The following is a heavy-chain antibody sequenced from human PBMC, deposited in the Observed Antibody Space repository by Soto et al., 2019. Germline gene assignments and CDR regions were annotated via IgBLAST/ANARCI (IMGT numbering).Heavy chain of an antibody. CDR2: IFSNDEK. Sequence: QVTLKESGPVLVKPTETLTLTCTVSGFSLSNARMGVSWIRQPPGKALEWLAHIFSNDEKSYSTSLKSSLTISKDTSKSQVVLTMTDMEPVDTATYYCARTTLDTAMGGWWFDPWGQGTLVTGSS. CDR3: ARTTLDTAMGGWWFDP. V-gene: IGHV2-26*01. D-gene: IGHD5-18*01. J-gene: IGHJ5*02. CDR1: GFSLSNARMG.